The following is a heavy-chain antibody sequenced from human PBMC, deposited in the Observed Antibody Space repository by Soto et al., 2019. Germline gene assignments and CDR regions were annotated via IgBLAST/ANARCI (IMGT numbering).Heavy chain of an antibody. J-gene: IGHJ3*01. CDR3: ARDDAFGNENAFDL. CDR2: ISPK. Sequence: GWSLRLCCALSVFSFITYGFHWVRQPPGKGLEWVAVISPKGHSDSVEGRFTISRDNSKDTLYLQMNNLRAEDTAVYYCARDDAFGNENAFDLWGQGAMVTVSS. CDR1: VFSFITYG. V-gene: IGHV3-33*01. D-gene: IGHD1-1*01.